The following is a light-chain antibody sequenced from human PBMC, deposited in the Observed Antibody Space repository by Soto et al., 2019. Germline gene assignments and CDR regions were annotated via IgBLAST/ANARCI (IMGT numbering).Light chain of an antibody. CDR2: RAS. CDR3: QQYNTDSHT. Sequence: DIPMTQSPSTLSASVGDRVTITCRASQSFSNWLAWYQQKPGKAPKLLIYRASALERGVPSRFTGSGSGTEFTLTISSLQPDDFAIYFCQQYNTDSHTFGQGTKLEIK. V-gene: IGKV1-5*03. J-gene: IGKJ2*01. CDR1: QSFSNW.